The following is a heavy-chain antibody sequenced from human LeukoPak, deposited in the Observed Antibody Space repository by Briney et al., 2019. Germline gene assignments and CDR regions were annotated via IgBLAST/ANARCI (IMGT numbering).Heavy chain of an antibody. CDR2: ISSSGSTI. V-gene: IGHV3-48*03. D-gene: IGHD6-6*01. CDR3: ARRRFHSSSSEGFDY. J-gene: IGHJ4*02. CDR1: GFTFSSYE. Sequence: GGSLRLSCAASGFTFSSYEMNWVRQAPGKGLEWVSYISSSGSTIYYADSVKGRFTISRDNAKNSLNLQMNSLRAEDTAFYYCARRRFHSSSSEGFDYWGQGTLVTVSS.